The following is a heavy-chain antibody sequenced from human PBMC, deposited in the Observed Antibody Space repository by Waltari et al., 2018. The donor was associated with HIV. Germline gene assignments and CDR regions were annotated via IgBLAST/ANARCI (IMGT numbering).Heavy chain of an antibody. J-gene: IGHJ6*02. CDR1: GGSLSGYH. CDR2: ISHGGTT. V-gene: IGHV4-34*02. D-gene: IGHD2-2*01. CDR3: ARHWPEVVPLALLPGGMDV. Sequence: QVKLQQWGAGLLKPSETLSLTCAVYGGSLSGYHWSWIRQSPGRGLEWIGEISHGGTTNYNPSLKSRVTMAVDTSKNQFSLNLTSVTAADASIYFCARHWPEVVPLALLPGGMDVWGHGTTVTVSS.